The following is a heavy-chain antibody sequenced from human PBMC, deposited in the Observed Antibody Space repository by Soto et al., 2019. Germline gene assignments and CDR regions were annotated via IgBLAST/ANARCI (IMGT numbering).Heavy chain of an antibody. Sequence: GASVKVSCKASGYTFTSYGISWVRQAPGQGLEWMGWISAYNGNTNYAQKLQGRVTMTTDTSTSTAYMELRSLRSDDTAVYYCAREYFDYGDFPDGMDVWGQGTTVTVSS. J-gene: IGHJ6*02. CDR3: AREYFDYGDFPDGMDV. CDR1: GYTFTSYG. D-gene: IGHD4-17*01. V-gene: IGHV1-18*01. CDR2: ISAYNGNT.